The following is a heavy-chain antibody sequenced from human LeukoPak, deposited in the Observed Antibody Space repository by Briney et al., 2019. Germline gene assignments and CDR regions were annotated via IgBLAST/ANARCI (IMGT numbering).Heavy chain of an antibody. J-gene: IGHJ5*02. V-gene: IGHV3-23*01. CDR3: ARDVCSGGSCYPNWFDP. CDR2: LSGSGEST. Sequence: GGSLRLSCVASGFTFRSYVLSWVRQAPGKGLEWVSALSGSGESTYYADAVKGRFTISRDNAKNTLYLQMNSLRAEDTAVYYCARDVCSGGSCYPNWFDPWGQGSLVTVSS. D-gene: IGHD2-15*01. CDR1: GFTFRSYV.